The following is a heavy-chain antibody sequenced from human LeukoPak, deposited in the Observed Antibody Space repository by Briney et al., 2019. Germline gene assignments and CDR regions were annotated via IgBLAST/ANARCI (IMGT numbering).Heavy chain of an antibody. D-gene: IGHD6-19*01. CDR1: GFTFSSYE. V-gene: IGHV3-48*03. J-gene: IGHJ4*02. CDR3: AGVPIAVAPFDY. CDR2: ISSSGSTI. Sequence: GGSLRLSCAASGFTFSSYEMNWVRQAPGKGLEWVSYISSSGSTIYYADSVKGRFTISRDNAKNSLYLQMNSLRAEDTAVYYCAGVPIAVAPFDYWGQGTLVTVSS.